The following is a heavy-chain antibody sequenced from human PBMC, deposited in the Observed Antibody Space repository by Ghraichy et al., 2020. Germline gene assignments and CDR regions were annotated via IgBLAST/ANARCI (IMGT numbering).Heavy chain of an antibody. J-gene: IGHJ4*02. CDR1: GGSISSSRYY. Sequence: ETLSLTCTVTGGSISSSRYYWGWIRQPPGKALEWIGSIYYSGSTYYNPSLKNRVTISVDTSKNQFSLKLSSVTAADTAVYYCARYRVVVASIDYWGQGTLVTVSS. CDR2: IYYSGST. D-gene: IGHD2-15*01. V-gene: IGHV4-39*01. CDR3: ARYRVVVASIDY.